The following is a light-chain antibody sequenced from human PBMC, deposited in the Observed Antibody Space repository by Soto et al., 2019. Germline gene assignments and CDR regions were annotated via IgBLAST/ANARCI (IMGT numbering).Light chain of an antibody. CDR3: SSYTSSSTLFYV. V-gene: IGLV2-14*01. J-gene: IGLJ1*01. CDR2: EVS. CDR1: SSDVGGYNY. Sequence: QSALTQPASVSGSPGQSITISCTGTSSDVGGYNYVSWYQQHPGKAPKLKIYEVSNRPSGVSNRFSGSKSGNTASLTISGLQAEDEADYYCSSYTSSSTLFYVFGTGTKVTVL.